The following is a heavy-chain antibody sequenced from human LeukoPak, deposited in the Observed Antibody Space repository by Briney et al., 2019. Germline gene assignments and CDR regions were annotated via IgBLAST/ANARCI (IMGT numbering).Heavy chain of an antibody. CDR1: GFAFSNCA. D-gene: IGHD6-13*01. CDR3: ARIAAAAINWFDP. CDR2: ISGSGGNT. V-gene: IGHV3-23*01. J-gene: IGHJ5*02. Sequence: PGGSLRLSCAASGFAFSNCAMGWVRQAPGKGLEWVSAISGSGGNTYYEDSVKGRFTISRDNSKGTLYLLMNSLRAEDTAVYYCARIAAAAINWFDPWGQGTLVTVSS.